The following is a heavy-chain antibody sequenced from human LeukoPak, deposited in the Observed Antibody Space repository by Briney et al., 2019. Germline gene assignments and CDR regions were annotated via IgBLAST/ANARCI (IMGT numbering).Heavy chain of an antibody. CDR2: IYYSGST. J-gene: IGHJ4*02. Sequence: SETLSLTCTVSGGSISSYYWSWIRQPPGKGMEWIGYIYYSGSTNYNPSLKSRVTISVDTSKNQFSLKLSSVTAADTAVYYCARLSSGYPDYWGQGTLVTVSS. D-gene: IGHD3-22*01. CDR3: ARLSSGYPDY. V-gene: IGHV4-59*08. CDR1: GGSISSYY.